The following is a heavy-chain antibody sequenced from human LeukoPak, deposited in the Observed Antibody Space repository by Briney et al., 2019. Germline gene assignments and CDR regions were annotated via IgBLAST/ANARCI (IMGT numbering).Heavy chain of an antibody. CDR3: AKDRGGAAAFDWFDP. D-gene: IGHD6-13*01. V-gene: IGHV4-59*11. J-gene: IGHJ5*02. CDR1: GGSISSHY. CDR2: IYYTGST. Sequence: ASETLSLTCSVSGGSISSHYWHWMRQPPGKGLEWIGYIYYTGSTNYNPSLKSRVTISLDTSKTQFSLKLSSVTAADTAVYYCAKDRGGAAAFDWFDPWGQGTPVTVSS.